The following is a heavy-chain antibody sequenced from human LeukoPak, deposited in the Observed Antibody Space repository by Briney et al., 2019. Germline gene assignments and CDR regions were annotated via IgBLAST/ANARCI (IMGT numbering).Heavy chain of an antibody. J-gene: IGHJ3*01. Sequence: HAGETLRLSCAASGFIFSNHGMDWVRQAPGKGLEWGSGISPRGDITYYTDSVKGRFTVSRDNLKHTVHLQVNSLRPEDTAVYYCARDDNYHTETIYYDVFNVWGQGKKVTVSS. D-gene: IGHD3-22*01. CDR2: ISPRGDIT. CDR1: GFIFSNHG. CDR3: ARDDNYHTETIYYDVFNV. V-gene: IGHV3-23*01.